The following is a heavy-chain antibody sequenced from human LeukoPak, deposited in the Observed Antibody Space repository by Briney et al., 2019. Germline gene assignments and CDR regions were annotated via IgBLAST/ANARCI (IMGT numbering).Heavy chain of an antibody. J-gene: IGHJ4*02. CDR2: TNSAGSSL. CDR3: AKDYQLLPFDY. Sequence: GGSLRLSCAASGFTFINYWMYWVRQAPGKGLVWVSRTNSAGSSLSYADSVKGRFTISRDNAKNTLYLQMNSLRAEDTAVYYCAKDYQLLPFDYWGQGTLVTVSS. CDR1: GFTFINYW. D-gene: IGHD2-2*01. V-gene: IGHV3-74*01.